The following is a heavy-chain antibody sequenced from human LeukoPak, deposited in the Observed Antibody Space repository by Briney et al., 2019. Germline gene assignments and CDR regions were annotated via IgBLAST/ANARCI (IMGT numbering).Heavy chain of an antibody. V-gene: IGHV3-74*01. J-gene: IGHJ4*02. CDR3: ARERDDYDDPGPLYY. CDR2: IYRDGSTT. Sequence: GGSLRLSCAASGFGFSRYWMHWVRQAPGTGLKWVSRIYRDGSTTDYADSVKGRFSISRDNSKNTLYLDMNSLRAGDTAVYYCARERDDYDDPGPLYYWGQESLVTVSS. D-gene: IGHD4-17*01. CDR1: GFGFSRYW.